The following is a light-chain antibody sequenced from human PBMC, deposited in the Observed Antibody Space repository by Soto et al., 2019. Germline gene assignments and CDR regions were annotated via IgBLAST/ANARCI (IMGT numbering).Light chain of an antibody. Sequence: EIVLTQSPATLSLSPGERATLSCRASQSVSSYLAWYQQKPGQAPSLLIYDVSNRATGIPARFSGSGSGTDFTLTISSLEPEDFAVYYCQQRSNWTFTFGPGTKVDIK. CDR1: QSVSSY. V-gene: IGKV3-11*01. CDR3: QQRSNWTFT. CDR2: DVS. J-gene: IGKJ3*01.